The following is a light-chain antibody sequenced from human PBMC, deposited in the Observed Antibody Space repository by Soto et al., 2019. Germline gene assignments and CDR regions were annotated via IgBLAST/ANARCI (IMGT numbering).Light chain of an antibody. CDR1: NSNIGNNH. V-gene: IGLV1-51*01. CDR3: GTWDSGLSGMV. J-gene: IGLJ2*01. CDR2: DNN. Sequence: QSVLTQPPSVSAAPGQTVTISCSGSNSNIGNNHVSWYQQFPGTAPKPLIYDNNKRPSGIPDRFSGSKSGTSATLGITGLQTGEEADYYCGTWDSGLSGMVFGGGTKLTVL.